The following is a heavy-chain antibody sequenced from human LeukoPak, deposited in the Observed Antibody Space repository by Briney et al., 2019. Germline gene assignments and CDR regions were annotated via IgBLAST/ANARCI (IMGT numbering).Heavy chain of an antibody. CDR2: ILYSGST. CDR3: ARATDASSGYFWFDP. V-gene: IGHV4-39*01. J-gene: IGHJ5*02. CDR1: GGSISSSRYY. D-gene: IGHD3-22*01. Sequence: PSETLSLTCTVSGGSISSSRYYWGWIRQPPGKGLEWIGSILYSGSTYYNPSLKSRVTISVDTSKSQFSLKLSSMTAADTAVYYCARATDASSGYFWFDPWGQGTLVTVSS.